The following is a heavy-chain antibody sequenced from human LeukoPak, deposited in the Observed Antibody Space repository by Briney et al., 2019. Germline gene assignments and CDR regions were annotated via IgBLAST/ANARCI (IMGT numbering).Heavy chain of an antibody. D-gene: IGHD3-22*01. J-gene: IGHJ4*02. CDR1: GLTFTSYA. V-gene: IGHV3-23*01. Sequence: PGGSLRLSCAASGLTFTSYAMNRVRQAPGKGLEWVSAISGSGGGTYYTDSVKGRFTISRDNSKNTLSLVMNSLRGDDTAVYYCVCDASGYAEFDYWGQGTLVTVSS. CDR2: ISGSGGGT. CDR3: VCDASGYAEFDY.